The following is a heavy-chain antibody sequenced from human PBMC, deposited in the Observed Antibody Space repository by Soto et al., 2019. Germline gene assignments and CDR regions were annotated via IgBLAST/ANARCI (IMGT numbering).Heavy chain of an antibody. CDR2: MNPNSGNT. V-gene: IGHV1-8*01. D-gene: IGHD2-2*01. CDR1: GYTFTSYD. CDR3: ARLYCSSTSCDLYYFDY. J-gene: IGHJ4*02. Sequence: QVQLVHSVAEVKKPGASVKVSCKASGYTFTSYDINWVRQATGQGLEWMGWMNPNSGNTGYAQKVKGRVTMTSNTSIRPAYMELSSLRSEDTAVYYCARLYCSSTSCDLYYFDYFGQGTLVTVSS.